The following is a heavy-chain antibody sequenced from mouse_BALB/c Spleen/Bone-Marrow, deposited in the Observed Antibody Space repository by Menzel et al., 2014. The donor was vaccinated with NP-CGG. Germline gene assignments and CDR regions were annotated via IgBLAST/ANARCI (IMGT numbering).Heavy chain of an antibody. CDR1: GFTFSSFG. V-gene: IGHV5-17*02. J-gene: IGHJ2*01. CDR2: ISRGSSTL. Sequence: EVHLVESGGGLVQPGGSRKLSCAASGFTFSSFGMHWVRQAPEKGLEWVAYISRGSSTLYYADTVKGRFTISRDNPKNTLFLQMTSLRSEDTAMYYCARGGYYVPSYFDYWGQGTTLTVSS. D-gene: IGHD2-3*01. CDR3: ARGGYYVPSYFDY.